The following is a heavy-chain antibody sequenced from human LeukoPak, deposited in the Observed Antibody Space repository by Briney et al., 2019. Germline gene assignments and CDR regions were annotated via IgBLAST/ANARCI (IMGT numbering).Heavy chain of an antibody. CDR2: IDGGGTT. CDR3: AKDGYCDSTSCQFGF. Sequence: PGGSLRLSCAASGLTFSSSTFSWVRQAPGKGLEWVSAIDGGGTTYYEDSAKGRFAISRDNSKNTFSLHMASLTAEDTAIYFCAKDGYCDSTSCQFGFWGQGTLLTVSS. J-gene: IGHJ4*02. D-gene: IGHD2-2*03. V-gene: IGHV3-23*01. CDR1: GLTFSSST.